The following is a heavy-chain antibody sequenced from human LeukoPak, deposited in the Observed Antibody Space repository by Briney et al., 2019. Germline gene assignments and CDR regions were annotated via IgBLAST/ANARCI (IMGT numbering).Heavy chain of an antibody. CDR3: ARGTSIPDYGDYTFQH. V-gene: IGHV3-30*04. Sequence: GGSPRLSCAASGFTFSSYAMHWVRQAPGKGLEWVAVISYDGSNKYYADSVKGRFTISRDNSKNTLYLQMNSLRAEDTAVYYCARGTSIPDYGDYTFQHWGQGTLVTASS. CDR2: ISYDGSNK. J-gene: IGHJ1*01. CDR1: GFTFSSYA. D-gene: IGHD4-17*01.